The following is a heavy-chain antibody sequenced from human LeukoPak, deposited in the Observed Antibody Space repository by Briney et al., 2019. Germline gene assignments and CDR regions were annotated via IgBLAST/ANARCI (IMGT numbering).Heavy chain of an antibody. V-gene: IGHV3-30*03. CDR2: ISYDGSNK. J-gene: IGHJ4*02. CDR3: AAPPYITFGGVIVDDY. D-gene: IGHD3-16*02. CDR1: GFTFSSYG. Sequence: GGSLRLSCAASGFTFSSYGMHWVRQAPGKGLEWVAVISYDGSNKYYADSVKGRSTISRDNSKNTLYLQMNSLRAEDTAVYYCAAPPYITFGGVIVDDYWGQGTLVTVSS.